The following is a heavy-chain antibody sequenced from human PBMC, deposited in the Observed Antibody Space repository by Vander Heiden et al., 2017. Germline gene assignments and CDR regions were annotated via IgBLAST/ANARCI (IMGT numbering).Heavy chain of an antibody. D-gene: IGHD3-3*01. J-gene: IGHJ4*02. CDR2: ISYDGSNK. CDR1: GFTFSSYA. V-gene: IGHV3-30-3*01. Sequence: QVQLVESGGGVVQPGRSLRLSCAASGFTFSSYAMHWVRQAPGKGLEWVAVISYDGSNKYYADSVKGRFTISRDNSKNTLYLQMNSLRAEDTAVYYCARRGLEWLQPLDYWGQGTLVTVSS. CDR3: ARRGLEWLQPLDY.